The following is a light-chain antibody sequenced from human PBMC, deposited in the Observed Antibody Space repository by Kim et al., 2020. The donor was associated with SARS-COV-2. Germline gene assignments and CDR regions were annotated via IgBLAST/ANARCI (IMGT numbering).Light chain of an antibody. J-gene: IGKJ1*01. Sequence: SVSPGERATLFGRASQSGSNNLAWYQQKPGQATRLLIYGASTRATGIPARFSGSGSGTEFTLTISSLQSEDFAVYCCQQYSNSWTFGQGTKVDIK. V-gene: IGKV3-15*01. CDR3: QQYSNSWT. CDR1: QSGSNN. CDR2: GAS.